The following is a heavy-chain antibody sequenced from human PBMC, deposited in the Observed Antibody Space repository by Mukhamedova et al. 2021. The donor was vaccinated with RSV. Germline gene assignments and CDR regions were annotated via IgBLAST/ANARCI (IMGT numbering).Heavy chain of an antibody. CDR2: ISYDGSIK. CDR3: AREASSSADFDY. D-gene: IGHD6-6*01. V-gene: IGHV3-30*01. Sequence: SSYAVHWVRQAPGKGLEWVAVISYDGSIKYYADSVKGRFTISRDNSKNTLYLQMNSLRAEDTAVYYCAREASSSADFDYWGQGTL. J-gene: IGHJ4*02. CDR1: SSYA.